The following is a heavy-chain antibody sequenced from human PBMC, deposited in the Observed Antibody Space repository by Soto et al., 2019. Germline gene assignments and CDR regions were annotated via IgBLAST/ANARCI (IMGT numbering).Heavy chain of an antibody. D-gene: IGHD4-4*01. V-gene: IGHV4-39*01. CDR3: ARHGKSATVTEAFDY. Sequence: PSETLSLTCTVSGGSISSSSYYWGWIRQPPGKGLEWIGSIYYSGSTYYNPSLKSRVTISVDTSKNQFSLKLSSVTAADTAVYYCARHGKSATVTEAFDYWGQGTLVTVS. CDR1: GGSISSSSYY. J-gene: IGHJ4*02. CDR2: IYYSGST.